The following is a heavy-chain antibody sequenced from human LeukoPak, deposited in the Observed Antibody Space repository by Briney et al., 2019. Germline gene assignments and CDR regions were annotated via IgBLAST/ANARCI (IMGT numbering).Heavy chain of an antibody. Sequence: PSETLSLTCAVYGGSFSGYYWSWIRQPPGKGLEWIGEINHSGSTNYNPSLKSRVTISADTSKNQFSLKLSSVTAADTAVYYCARGGYCSGGSCSQIFDYWGQGTLVTVSS. D-gene: IGHD2-15*01. J-gene: IGHJ4*02. CDR2: INHSGST. CDR3: ARGGYCSGGSCSQIFDY. V-gene: IGHV4-34*01. CDR1: GGSFSGYY.